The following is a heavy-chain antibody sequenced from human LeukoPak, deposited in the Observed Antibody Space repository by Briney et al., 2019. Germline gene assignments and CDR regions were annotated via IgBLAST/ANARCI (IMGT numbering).Heavy chain of an antibody. J-gene: IGHJ2*01. CDR1: GYTFTGYY. CDR2: INPNSGGT. D-gene: IGHD5-18*01. CDR3: ARAEGYSYGRWYFDL. V-gene: IGHV1-2*02. Sequence: ASVKVSCKASGYTFTGYYMHWVRQAPGQGLAWMGWINPNSGGTNYAQKFQGRVTMTRDTSISTAYMELSSLRSDDTAVYYCARAEGYSYGRWYFDLWGRGTLVTVYS.